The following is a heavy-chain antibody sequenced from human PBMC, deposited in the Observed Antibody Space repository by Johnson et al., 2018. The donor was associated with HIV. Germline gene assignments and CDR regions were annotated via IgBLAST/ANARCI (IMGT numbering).Heavy chain of an antibody. CDR1: GFTFSSYT. CDR2: ISYDGSNE. Sequence: QVQLVESGGGVVQPGRSLRLSCAASGFTFSSYTMYWVRQAPGKGLEWVEVISYDGSNEYYADSVKGRFTISRDNAKNSLYLQMNSLRAEDTAVYYCARTPSLPGAFDIWGQGTMVTVSS. CDR3: ARTPSLPGAFDI. J-gene: IGHJ3*02. V-gene: IGHV3-30*04.